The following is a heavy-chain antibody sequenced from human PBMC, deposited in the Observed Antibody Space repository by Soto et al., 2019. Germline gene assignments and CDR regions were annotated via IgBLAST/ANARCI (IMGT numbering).Heavy chain of an antibody. J-gene: IGHJ4*02. CDR1: GGSFSGYY. Sequence: QVQLQQWGAGLLKPSETLSLTCGVYGGSFSGYYWTWIRQPPGKGLEWIGEINHSGSTNYNPSLKSRVTISVDTYKNQFSLKLSSVTAADTAVYYCARGGDILTGSLSGDFDYWGQGTLVTVSS. CDR3: ARGGDILTGSLSGDFDY. D-gene: IGHD3-9*01. CDR2: INHSGST. V-gene: IGHV4-34*02.